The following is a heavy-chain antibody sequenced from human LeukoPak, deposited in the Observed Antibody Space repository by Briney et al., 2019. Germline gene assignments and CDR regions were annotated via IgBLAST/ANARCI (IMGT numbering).Heavy chain of an antibody. Sequence: GASVKVSCKASGYTFINYGISWVRQAPGQGLEWMGWISAENGNTGYVENLQGRVTMTTDTSTSTAYMELRSLRSDDTAVYYCARDDLGDYYYYGMDVWGQGTTVTVSS. D-gene: IGHD1-26*01. V-gene: IGHV1-18*01. CDR3: ARDDLGDYYYYGMDV. CDR1: GYTFINYG. J-gene: IGHJ6*02. CDR2: ISAENGNT.